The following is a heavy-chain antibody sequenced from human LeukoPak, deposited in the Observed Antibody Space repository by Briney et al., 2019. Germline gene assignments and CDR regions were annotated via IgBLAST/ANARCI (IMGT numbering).Heavy chain of an antibody. CDR1: GFTFSSYW. D-gene: IGHD3-22*01. J-gene: IGHJ4*02. Sequence: PGGSLRLSCAASGFTFSSYWMSRVRQAPGKGLEWVANIKQDGSEKYYVDSVKGRFTISRDNAKNSLYLQMNSLRAEDTAVYYCARDYYDSSGYYHVGYFDYWGQGTLVTVSS. V-gene: IGHV3-7*01. CDR2: IKQDGSEK. CDR3: ARDYYDSSGYYHVGYFDY.